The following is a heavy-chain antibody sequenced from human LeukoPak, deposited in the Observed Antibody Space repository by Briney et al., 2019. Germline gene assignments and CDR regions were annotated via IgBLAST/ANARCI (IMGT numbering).Heavy chain of an antibody. V-gene: IGHV4-34*01. CDR1: GGSFSGYY. CDR3: ARDDNQGDIVLMVYAATLDY. Sequence: PSETLSLTCAVYGGSFSGYYWSWIRQPPGKGLEWIGEINHSGSTNYNPSLKSRVTISVDTSKNQFSLKLSSLTAADTAVYYCARDDNQGDIVLMVYAATLDYWGQGTLVTVSS. D-gene: IGHD2-8*01. J-gene: IGHJ4*02. CDR2: INHSGST.